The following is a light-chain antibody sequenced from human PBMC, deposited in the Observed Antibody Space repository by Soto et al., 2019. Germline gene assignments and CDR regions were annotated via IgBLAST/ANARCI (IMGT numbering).Light chain of an antibody. CDR3: QQSYNTMWT. V-gene: IGKV1-39*01. J-gene: IGKJ1*01. CDR2: AAS. Sequence: DIQMTQSPSSLSASVGDRVTITCRASQSISTYLNWYQQKPGKVPKLLIYAASSLQTGVPSRFSGSGSGTDFTLTISSLQPEDFATYYCQQSYNTMWTFGQGTKWIS. CDR1: QSISTY.